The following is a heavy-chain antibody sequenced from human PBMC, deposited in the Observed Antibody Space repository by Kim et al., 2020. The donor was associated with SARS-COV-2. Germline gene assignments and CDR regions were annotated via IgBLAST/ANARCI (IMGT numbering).Heavy chain of an antibody. Sequence: SVKVSCKASGGTFSSYAISWVRQAPGQGLEWMGRIIPILGIANYAQKFQGRVTITADKSTSTAYMELSSLRSEDTAVYYCARDLWYYYESSGPKSPEAAVEIWGQGTMVTVSS. J-gene: IGHJ3*02. CDR2: IIPILGIA. V-gene: IGHV1-69*10. D-gene: IGHD3-22*01. CDR1: GGTFSSYA. CDR3: ARDLWYYYESSGPKSPEAAVEI.